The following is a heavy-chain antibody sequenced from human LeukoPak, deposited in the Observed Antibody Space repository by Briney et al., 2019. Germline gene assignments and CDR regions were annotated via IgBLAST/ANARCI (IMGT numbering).Heavy chain of an antibody. V-gene: IGHV3-48*04. CDR3: ARDRASAVDY. CDR1: GFTFSSYS. J-gene: IGHJ4*02. D-gene: IGHD1-26*01. CDR2: ISSSGSTI. Sequence: GGSLRLSCAASGFTFSSYSMNWVRQAPGKGLEWVSYISSSGSTIYYADSVKGRFTISRDNAKKSLYLQMKSLRAEDTAVYYCARDRASAVDYWGQGTLVTVSS.